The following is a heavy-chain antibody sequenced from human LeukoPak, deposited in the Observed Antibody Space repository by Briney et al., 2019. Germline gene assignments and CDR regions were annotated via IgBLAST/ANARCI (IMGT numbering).Heavy chain of an antibody. CDR2: ISSSSSTM. D-gene: IGHD3-22*01. Sequence: GGSLRLSCVTSGLSFNSYSMNWVRQAPGKGLEWVSYISSSSSTMYYADSVKGRFSISRDNAKKSLYLQMNSLRAEDTAVYYCARDHHRRLYDSQARDTFDIWGQGTMVTVSS. CDR1: GLSFNSYS. J-gene: IGHJ3*02. V-gene: IGHV3-48*01. CDR3: ARDHHRRLYDSQARDTFDI.